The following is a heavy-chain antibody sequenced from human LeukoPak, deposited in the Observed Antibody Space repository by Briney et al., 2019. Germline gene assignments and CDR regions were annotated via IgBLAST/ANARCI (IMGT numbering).Heavy chain of an antibody. J-gene: IGHJ4*02. CDR1: GFTFSSYA. CDR2: ISTSGDST. CDR3: AKRYCAAASCCFFAS. Sequence: GGSLRLSCAASGFTFSSYAMSSVRQAPGKGLEWVSLISTSGDSTYYADSVKGRFTISRDNSAKNLYLQMNTVRDENTAVYSCAKRYCAAASCCFFASWGQGTLVTVSS. V-gene: IGHV3-23*01. D-gene: IGHD2-2*01.